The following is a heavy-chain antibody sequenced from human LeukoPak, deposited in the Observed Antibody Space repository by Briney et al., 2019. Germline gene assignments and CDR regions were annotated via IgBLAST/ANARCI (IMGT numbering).Heavy chain of an antibody. V-gene: IGHV4-30-4*08. CDR1: GVSISSGDYY. CDR2: IYYSGSN. Sequence: TLSLTCTVSGVSISSGDYYWSWIRQPPGKGLEWIGYIYYSGSNYYNPSLKSRVTISVDTSKNQFSLKLSSVTAADTAVYYCARGYVVPAAHFQHWGQGTLVTVSS. CDR3: ARGYVVPAAHFQH. D-gene: IGHD2-2*01. J-gene: IGHJ1*01.